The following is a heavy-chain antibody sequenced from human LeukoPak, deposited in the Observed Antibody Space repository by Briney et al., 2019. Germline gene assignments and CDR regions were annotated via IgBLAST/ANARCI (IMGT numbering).Heavy chain of an antibody. CDR3: AKDPRYSGYDFGEGTDY. V-gene: IGHV3-30*18. J-gene: IGHJ4*02. Sequence: PGGSLRLSCAASGFTFSSYGMHWVRQAPGKGLEWVAVISYDGSNKYYADSVKGRFTISRDNSKNTLYLQMNSLRAEDTAVYYCAKDPRYSGYDFGEGTDYWGQGTLVAVSS. D-gene: IGHD5-12*01. CDR1: GFTFSSYG. CDR2: ISYDGSNK.